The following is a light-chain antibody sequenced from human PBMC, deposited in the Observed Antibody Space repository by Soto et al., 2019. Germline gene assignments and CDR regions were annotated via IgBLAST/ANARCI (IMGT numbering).Light chain of an antibody. CDR2: DAS. Sequence: DIQMTQSPSSLSASVGDRVTITCQASQDISNYLNWYQQKPGKATKLLIYDASNLETGVPSRFSGSGSGTDFTFTISSQQPEDIATYYCQQYDNLWTFGQGTKVEIK. CDR3: QQYDNLWT. V-gene: IGKV1-33*01. CDR1: QDISNY. J-gene: IGKJ1*01.